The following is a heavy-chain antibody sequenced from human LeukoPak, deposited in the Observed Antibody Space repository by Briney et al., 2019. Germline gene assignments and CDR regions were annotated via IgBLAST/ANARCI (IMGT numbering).Heavy chain of an antibody. V-gene: IGHV3-53*01. CDR2: IYSGGNT. J-gene: IGHJ4*02. CDR1: GFTFSDYY. Sequence: PGGSLRLSCAASGFTFSDYYMSWVRQAPGNGLEWVSLIYSGGNTYYADSVKGRFSISRDNSKNTLYLQMNSLRAEDTAVYYCARAYCSGGSCYFDYWGQGALVTVSS. D-gene: IGHD2-15*01. CDR3: ARAYCSGGSCYFDY.